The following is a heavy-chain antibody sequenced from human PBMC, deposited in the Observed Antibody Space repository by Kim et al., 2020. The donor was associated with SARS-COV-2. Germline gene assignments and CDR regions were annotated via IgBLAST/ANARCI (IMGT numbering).Heavy chain of an antibody. V-gene: IGHV3-74*01. Sequence: GGSLRLSCAASGFTFSRYWMHWVRQAPGKGLVWVSRIRGDGSSTSYADSVEGRFTISRDNAKNTLYLQMNSLRAEDTAVYYCARDGGGRRPDIWGQGTMVTVSS. D-gene: IGHD3-16*01. CDR3: ARDGGGRRPDI. CDR1: GFTFSRYW. CDR2: IRGDGSST. J-gene: IGHJ3*02.